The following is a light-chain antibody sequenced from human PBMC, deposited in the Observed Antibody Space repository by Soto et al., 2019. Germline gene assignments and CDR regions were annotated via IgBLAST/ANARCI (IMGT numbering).Light chain of an antibody. J-gene: IGLJ1*01. CDR1: NSDVGTFYF. CDR2: DVT. Sequence: QSVVTQPRSVSGSPGPSVTISCTGNNSDVGTFYFVSLYQQYPDKGPKLIIYDVTERHSGVTDRFSGSKSGNTASLTISGLQAEDEADYYCCSYAGSYTHVFGSGTKV. V-gene: IGLV2-11*01. CDR3: CSYAGSYTHV.